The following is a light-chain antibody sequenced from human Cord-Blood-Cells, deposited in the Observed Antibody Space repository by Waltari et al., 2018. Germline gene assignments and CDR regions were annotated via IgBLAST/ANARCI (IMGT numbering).Light chain of an antibody. V-gene: IGLV2-14*03. CDR3: RSYTSSSTWV. CDR1: SSDVGGSIY. Sequence: QSALTQPASVSGSPGPSITLSCPGTSSDVGGSIYVSWYQQQSGKATKLMLYDVSNLPSGVSNRFSGSKSGNTAYLTISGLKAEDEADYYCRSYTSSSTWVFGGGTMLSVL. J-gene: IGLJ3*02. CDR2: DVS.